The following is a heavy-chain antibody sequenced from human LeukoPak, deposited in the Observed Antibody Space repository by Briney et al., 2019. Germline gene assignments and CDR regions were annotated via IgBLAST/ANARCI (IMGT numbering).Heavy chain of an antibody. V-gene: IGHV3-30-3*01. CDR1: GFTFSSYA. CDR2: ISYDGSNK. J-gene: IGHJ3*02. Sequence: GSLRLSCAACGFTFSSYAMHWVRQAPGKGLEWVAVISYDGSNKYYADSVKGRFTISRDNSKNTLYLQMNSLRAEDTAVYYCAREIIVPAVDAFDIWGQGTMVTVSS. D-gene: IGHD2-2*01. CDR3: AREIIVPAVDAFDI.